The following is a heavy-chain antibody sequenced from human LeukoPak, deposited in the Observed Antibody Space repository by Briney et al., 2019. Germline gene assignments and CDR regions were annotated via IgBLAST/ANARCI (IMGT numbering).Heavy chain of an antibody. D-gene: IGHD4-17*01. CDR3: ARVGYGDYGAFDI. CDR2: IRGSSSYI. CDR1: GFTFSTCT. Sequence: GGSLRLSCAASGFTFSTCTMNWVRQAPGRGLEWVSCIRGSSSYIFYAESVKGRFTIPRDNAKNSLYLQMNSLRVEDTAVYYCARVGYGDYGAFDIWGQGTMVTVSS. J-gene: IGHJ3*02. V-gene: IGHV3-21*06.